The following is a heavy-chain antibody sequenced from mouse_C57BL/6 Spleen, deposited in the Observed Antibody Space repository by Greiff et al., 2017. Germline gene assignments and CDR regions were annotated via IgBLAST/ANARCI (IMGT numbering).Heavy chain of an antibody. Sequence: EVNLVESGGGLVQPGASLKLSCAASGYTFSDYYMYWVSQTPEKRLEWVASISHDGGSTYYPDTVKGRFTISKDNDKNTLYLQMSRLKSEDTAMYYCARDRGSSYRYAMDYWGQGTSVTVPS. D-gene: IGHD1-1*01. CDR2: ISHDGGST. V-gene: IGHV5-12*01. CDR1: GYTFSDYY. J-gene: IGHJ4*01. CDR3: ARDRGSSYRYAMDY.